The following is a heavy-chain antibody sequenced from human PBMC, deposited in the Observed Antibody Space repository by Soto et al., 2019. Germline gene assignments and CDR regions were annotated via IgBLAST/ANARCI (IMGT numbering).Heavy chain of an antibody. CDR2: IYYSGRT. CDR3: ARAGVGVENYFDY. CDR1: GGSISSGGYY. D-gene: IGHD3-10*01. J-gene: IGHJ4*02. V-gene: IGHV4-31*03. Sequence: QVQLQESGPGLVKPSQTLSLTCTVSGGSISSGGYYWSWIRQHPGKGLEWIGYIYYSGRTYYNPSLKSRVTISVDTSKNQFSLKLSSVSAADTAVYYCARAGVGVENYFDYWGQGTLVTVSS.